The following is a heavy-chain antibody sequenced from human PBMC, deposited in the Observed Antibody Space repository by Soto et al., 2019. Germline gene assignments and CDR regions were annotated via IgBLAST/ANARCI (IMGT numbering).Heavy chain of an antibody. V-gene: IGHV1-8*01. CDR3: ARDPYGNYDILTGYPAWYYFDY. CDR1: GYTFTSYD. D-gene: IGHD3-9*01. Sequence: ASVKVSCKASGYTFTSYDINWVRQATGQGLEWVGWMNPNSGNTGYAQKFQGRVTMTRNTSISTAYMELSSLRSEDTAVYYCARDPYGNYDILTGYPAWYYFDYWGKGTLLTVSS. J-gene: IGHJ4*02. CDR2: MNPNSGNT.